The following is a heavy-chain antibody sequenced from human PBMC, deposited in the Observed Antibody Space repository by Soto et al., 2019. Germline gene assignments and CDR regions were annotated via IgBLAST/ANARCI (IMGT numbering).Heavy chain of an antibody. V-gene: IGHV4-59*01. J-gene: IGHJ5*02. CDR1: GGSISSYY. CDR3: ARRGGSGYSSSWYQRGFRFDP. Sequence: QVQLQESGPGLVKPSEPLSLTCTVSGGSISSYYWSWIRQPPGKGLEWIGYIYYSGSTNYNPCLKRRVTISVGTYKNQFSLWLSAVSAADTAVYYCARRGGSGYSSSWYQRGFRFDPWGQGTLVTVSS. D-gene: IGHD6-13*01. CDR2: IYYSGST.